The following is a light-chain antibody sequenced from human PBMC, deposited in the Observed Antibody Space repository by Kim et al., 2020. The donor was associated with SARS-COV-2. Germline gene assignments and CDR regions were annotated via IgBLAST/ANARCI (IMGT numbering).Light chain of an antibody. CDR3: QSYDTGLSGII. CDR2: NDY. J-gene: IGLJ2*01. CDR1: NSNIGAGYE. Sequence: QSVLTQPPSMSGVPGQSVTISCTGSNSNIGAGYEVHWYQQLPGTAPKLLIYNDYRRPSGVPDRFSGSRSATSASLAITGLQAEDEADYYCQSYDTGLSGIIFGGGTQLTVL. V-gene: IGLV1-40*01.